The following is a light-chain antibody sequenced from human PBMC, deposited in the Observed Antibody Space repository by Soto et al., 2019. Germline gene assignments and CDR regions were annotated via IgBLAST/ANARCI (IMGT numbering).Light chain of an antibody. V-gene: IGKV2-28*01. J-gene: IGKJ1*01. CDR3: MQALQTPRT. Sequence: DIVMTQSPLSLPVTPGEPASISCRSSQSLLHRNGYNYLDWYLQKPGQSPQLLIYLGSNRASGVPDRFSGSGSGTDFTLKISRVEAVDVGVYYCMQALQTPRTFGQGTKVEIK. CDR1: QSLLHRNGYNY. CDR2: LGS.